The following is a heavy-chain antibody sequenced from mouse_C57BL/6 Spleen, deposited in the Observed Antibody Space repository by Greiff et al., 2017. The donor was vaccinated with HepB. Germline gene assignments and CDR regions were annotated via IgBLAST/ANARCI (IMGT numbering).Heavy chain of an antibody. CDR3: AREELAYAMDY. J-gene: IGHJ4*01. V-gene: IGHV5-4*01. CDR2: ISDGGSYT. CDR1: GFTFSSYA. Sequence: EVMLVESGGGLVKPGGSLKLSCAASGFTFSSYAMSWVRQTPEKRLEWVATISDGGSYTYYPDNVKGRFTISRDNAKNNLYLQMSHLKSEDTAMYYCAREELAYAMDYWGQGTSVTVSS. D-gene: IGHD4-1*01.